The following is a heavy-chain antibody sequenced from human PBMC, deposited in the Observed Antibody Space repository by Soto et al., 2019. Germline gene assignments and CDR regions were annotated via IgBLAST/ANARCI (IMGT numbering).Heavy chain of an antibody. J-gene: IGHJ4*02. CDR2: INYSGRT. CDR1: GGSFSDYY. Sequence: QVQLQQWGAGLLKPSETLSLTCAVHGGSFSDYYWSWIRQPPGKGLEWIEEINYSGRTNYNPSLTSRVTISVDPSKNQCPLTLSSTTAADTAVYYCARTGHLFDYWGQGISVTVSS. V-gene: IGHV4-34*01. CDR3: ARTGHLFDY.